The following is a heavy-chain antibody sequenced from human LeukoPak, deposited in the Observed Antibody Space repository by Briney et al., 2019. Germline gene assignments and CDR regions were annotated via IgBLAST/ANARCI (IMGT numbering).Heavy chain of an antibody. CDR2: ISYDGSNK. J-gene: IGHJ4*02. Sequence: GGSLRLSCAASGFTFSSYAMHWVRQAPGKGLEWVAVISYDGSNKYYADSVKGRFTISRDNSKNTLYLQMNSLRAEDTAVYYCAKDRSPGGLLPDYWGQGTLVTVSS. D-gene: IGHD2-15*01. V-gene: IGHV3-30-3*02. CDR1: GFTFSSYA. CDR3: AKDRSPGGLLPDY.